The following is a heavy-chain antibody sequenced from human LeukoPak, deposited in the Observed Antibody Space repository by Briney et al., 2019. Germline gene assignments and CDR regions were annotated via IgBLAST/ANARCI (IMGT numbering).Heavy chain of an antibody. CDR1: GGSISSGGYY. D-gene: IGHD3-3*01. J-gene: IGHJ3*02. CDR2: IYYSGST. CDR3: ARVNFWSGNSIAFDI. V-gene: IGHV4-31*03. Sequence: SETLSLTCTVSGGSISSGGYYWSWIRQHPGKGLEWIGYIYYSGSTYYNPSLKSRVTISVDTSKNQFSLKLSSVTAADTAVYYCARVNFWSGNSIAFDIWGQGTMVTVSS.